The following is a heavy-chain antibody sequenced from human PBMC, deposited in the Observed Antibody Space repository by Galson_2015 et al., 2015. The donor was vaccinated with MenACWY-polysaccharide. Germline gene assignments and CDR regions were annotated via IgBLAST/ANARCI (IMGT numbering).Heavy chain of an antibody. CDR3: ARDTGGSDY. CDR1: GFSLSDYN. J-gene: IGHJ4*02. V-gene: IGHV3-21*01. Sequence: ALRLCCAACGFSLSDYNMNWVRQDPGQGLEWVSIISSSASYIYYADSVKGRFTISRDNAKNSLYLQMNSLKAEETAIYYCARDTGGSDYWGQGTLVTVSS. D-gene: IGHD3-16*01. CDR2: ISSSASYI.